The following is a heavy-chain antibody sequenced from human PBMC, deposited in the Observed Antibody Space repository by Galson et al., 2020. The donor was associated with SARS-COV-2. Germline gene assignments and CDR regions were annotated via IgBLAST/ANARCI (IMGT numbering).Heavy chain of an antibody. Sequence: SVKVSCKASGGTFSSYAISWVRQAPGQGLEWMGGIIPIFGTANYAQKFQGRVTITADESTSTAYMELSSLRSEDTAVYYCARVHCSGGSCYGSWYYYYGMDVWGQGTTVTVSS. D-gene: IGHD2-15*01. V-gene: IGHV1-69*13. J-gene: IGHJ6*02. CDR2: IIPIFGTA. CDR3: ARVHCSGGSCYGSWYYYYGMDV. CDR1: GGTFSSYA.